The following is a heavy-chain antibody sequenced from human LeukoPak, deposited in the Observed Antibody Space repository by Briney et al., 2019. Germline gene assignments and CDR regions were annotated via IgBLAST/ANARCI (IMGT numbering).Heavy chain of an antibody. CDR1: GGSFSGYY. V-gene: IGHV4-34*01. D-gene: IGHD6-19*01. J-gene: IGHJ5*02. CDR3: ARAGLERAVAGTAGNWFDP. CDR2: INHSGST. Sequence: SETLSLTCAVYGGSFSGYYWSWIRQPPGKGLEWIGEINHSGSTNYNPSLKSRVTISVDTSKNQFSLKLSSVTAADTAVYYCARAGLERAVAGTAGNWFDPWGQGTLVTVSS.